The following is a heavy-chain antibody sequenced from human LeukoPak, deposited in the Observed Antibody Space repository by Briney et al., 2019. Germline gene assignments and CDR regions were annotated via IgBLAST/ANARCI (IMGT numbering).Heavy chain of an antibody. CDR3: ARVEFDIAVAGTGFDY. D-gene: IGHD6-19*01. J-gene: IGHJ4*02. CDR2: ISSSSSYI. V-gene: IGHV3-21*01. CDR1: GFTFSSYT. Sequence: GGSLRLSCAASGFTFSSYTMNWVRQAPGKGLEWVSSISSSSSYIYYADSVKGRFTISRDNAKNSLYLQMNSLRAEDTAVYYCARVEFDIAVAGTGFDYWGQGTLVTVSS.